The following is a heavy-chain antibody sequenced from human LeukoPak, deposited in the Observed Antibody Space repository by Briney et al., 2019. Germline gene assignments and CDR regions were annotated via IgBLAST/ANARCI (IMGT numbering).Heavy chain of an antibody. Sequence: SVKVSCKASGGTFSIYAISWVRQAPGQGLEWMGGIIPIFGTANYAQKLRGRVTITTDESKSTAYMELSSLRSEDTAVYYCARGGIGAYSSSYYYYYMDVWGKGTTVTVSS. D-gene: IGHD6-6*01. CDR2: IIPIFGTA. V-gene: IGHV1-69*05. CDR3: ARGGIGAYSSSYYYYYMDV. CDR1: GGTFSIYA. J-gene: IGHJ6*03.